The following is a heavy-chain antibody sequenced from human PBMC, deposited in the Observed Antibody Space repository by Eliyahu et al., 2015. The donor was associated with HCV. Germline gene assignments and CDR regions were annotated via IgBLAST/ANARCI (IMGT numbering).Heavy chain of an antibody. CDR1: GGSXXSGGYY. CDR3: ARGSYNSRRSLDY. V-gene: IGHV4-31*03. J-gene: IGHJ4*02. D-gene: IGHD1-14*01. CDR2: IYYSGST. Sequence: QVQLQESGPGLVKPSQTLSLTCTVSGGSXXSGGYYWSWIRQHPGKGLEWIGYIYYSGSTYYNPSLKSRVTISVDTSKNQFSLKLSSVTAADTAVYYCARGSYNSRRSLDYWGQGTLVTVSS.